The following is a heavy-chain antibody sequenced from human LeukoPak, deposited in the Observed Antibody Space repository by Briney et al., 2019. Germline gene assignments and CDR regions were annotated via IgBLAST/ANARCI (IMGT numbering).Heavy chain of an antibody. CDR2: INTNTGNP. Sequence: ASVKVSCKASGYTFTGYYMHWVRQAPGQGLEWMGWINTNTGNPTYAQGFTGRFVFSLDTSVSTAYLQITSLKAEDTAVYYCARVYRSSWYPMDYWGQGTLVTVSS. CDR3: ARVYRSSWYPMDY. D-gene: IGHD6-13*01. V-gene: IGHV7-4-1*02. CDR1: GYTFTGYY. J-gene: IGHJ4*02.